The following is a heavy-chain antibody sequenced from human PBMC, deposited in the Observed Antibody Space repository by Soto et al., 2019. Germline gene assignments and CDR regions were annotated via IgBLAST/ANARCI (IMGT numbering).Heavy chain of an antibody. D-gene: IGHD6-19*01. V-gene: IGHV1-69*02. CDR2: IIPILGIA. CDR1: GGTFSSYT. J-gene: IGHJ5*01. Sequence: SVKVSCKASGGTFSSYTISWVRQAPGQGLEWMGRIIPILGIANYAQKFQGRVTITADKSTSTAYMELSSLRSEDTAVYYCAILIVTNRLVIAGAGNSFDFWCQGILVTVSS. CDR3: AILIVTNRLVIAGAGNSFDF.